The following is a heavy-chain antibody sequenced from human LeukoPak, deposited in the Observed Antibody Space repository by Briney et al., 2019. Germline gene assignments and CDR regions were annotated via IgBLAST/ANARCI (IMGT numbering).Heavy chain of an antibody. J-gene: IGHJ6*02. D-gene: IGHD3-3*01. Sequence: GGSLRLSCAASGFTFSGCNMNWVRQAPGKGLEWVSYITSSSNVIYYADTVKGRFTISRDNAKNSLYLQMNSLRAEDTAVYYCARDSYFCPMDVWGQGTTVTVSS. CDR2: ITSSSNVI. CDR1: GFTFSGCN. V-gene: IGHV3-48*01. CDR3: ARDSYFCPMDV.